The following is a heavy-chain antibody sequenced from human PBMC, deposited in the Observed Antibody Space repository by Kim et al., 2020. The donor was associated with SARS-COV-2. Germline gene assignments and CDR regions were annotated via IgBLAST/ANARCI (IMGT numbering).Heavy chain of an antibody. J-gene: IGHJ4*02. Sequence: ASVKVSCKASGYTFTGYYMHWVRQAPGQGLEWMGWINPNSGGTNYAQKFQGRVTMTRDTSISTAYMELSRLRSDDTAVYYCARIKFAYYARDYWGQGTLVTVSS. V-gene: IGHV1-2*02. CDR2: INPNSGGT. D-gene: IGHD3-3*01. CDR1: GYTFTGYY. CDR3: ARIKFAYYARDY.